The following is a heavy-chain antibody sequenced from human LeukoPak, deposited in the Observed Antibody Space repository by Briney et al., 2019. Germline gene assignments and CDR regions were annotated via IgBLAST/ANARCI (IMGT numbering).Heavy chain of an antibody. CDR3: ARSGTTEGYFDY. J-gene: IGHJ4*02. CDR2: IGTAGDT. CDR1: GFTFSSYD. D-gene: IGHD1-7*01. Sequence: GGSLRLSCAASGFTFSSYDMHWVRQATGKGLEWVSAIGTAGDTYYPGSVKGRFTISRENAKDSLYLQMNSLRAGDTAVYYCARSGTTEGYFDYWGQGTLVTVSS. V-gene: IGHV3-13*01.